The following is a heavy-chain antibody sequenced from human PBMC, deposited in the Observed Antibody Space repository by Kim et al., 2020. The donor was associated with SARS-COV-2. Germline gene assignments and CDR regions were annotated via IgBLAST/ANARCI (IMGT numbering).Heavy chain of an antibody. J-gene: IGHJ5*02. V-gene: IGHV3-33*05. D-gene: IGHD3-10*01. CDR2: ISYDGSNK. CDR3: ARERYYGSGSAYNWFDP. CDR1: GFTFSSYG. Sequence: GGSLRLSCAASGFTFSSYGMHWVRQAPGKGLEWVAVISYDGSNKYYADSVKGRFTISRDNSKNTLYLQMNSLRAEDTAVYYCARERYYGSGSAYNWFDPWGQGTLVTVSS.